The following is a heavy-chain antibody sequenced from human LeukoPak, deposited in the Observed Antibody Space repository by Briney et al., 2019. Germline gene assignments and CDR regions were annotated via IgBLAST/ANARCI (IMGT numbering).Heavy chain of an antibody. CDR3: AKVDIVATIDAGRLVDY. CDR2: ISDDGRNK. Sequence: GGSLRLSCAASGFTFSSYAMSWVRQAPGKGLERVGVISDDGRNKNYADSVKGRFTISRDNSKNTLYLQMNSLRAEDTAVYYCAKVDIVATIDAGRLVDYWGQGTLVTVSS. J-gene: IGHJ4*02. V-gene: IGHV3-30*18. D-gene: IGHD5-12*01. CDR1: GFTFSSYA.